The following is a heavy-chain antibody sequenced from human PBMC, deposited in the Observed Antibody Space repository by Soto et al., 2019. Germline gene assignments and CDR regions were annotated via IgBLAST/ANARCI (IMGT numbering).Heavy chain of an antibody. CDR2: ISSSGSTI. D-gene: IGHD3-10*01. V-gene: IGHV3-11*01. CDR1: GFTFSDYY. Sequence: GSLRLSCAASGFTFSDYYMSWIRQAPGKGLEWVSYISSSGSTIYYADSVKGRFTISRDNAKNSLYLQMNSLRAEDTAVYYCARGAQSSYYFGSGSYLRFPCRMDLWGQGTPVPVSS. CDR3: ARGAQSSYYFGSGSYLRFPCRMDL. J-gene: IGHJ6*02.